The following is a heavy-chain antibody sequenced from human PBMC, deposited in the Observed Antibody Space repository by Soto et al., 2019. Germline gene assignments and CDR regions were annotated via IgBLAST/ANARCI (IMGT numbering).Heavy chain of an antibody. CDR2: VFAGDSET. CDR1: GYRFINYY. V-gene: IGHV5-51*01. CDR3: ATGGGGDRRTHEAFDV. J-gene: IGHJ3*01. Sequence: GESLKISCKGSGYRFINYYIAWVRQMPGKGLEWVGIVFAGDSETRYSPSFEGQVTISADKSISTAYLQWSSLEASDTAMYFFATGGGGDRRTHEAFDVWGQGTMVTVSS. D-gene: IGHD3-16*01.